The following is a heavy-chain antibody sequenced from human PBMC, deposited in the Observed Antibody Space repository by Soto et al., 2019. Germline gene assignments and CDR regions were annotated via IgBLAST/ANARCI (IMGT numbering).Heavy chain of an antibody. CDR1: GGSISSSSYY. V-gene: IGHV4-39*07. J-gene: IGHJ4*02. D-gene: IGHD1-26*01. Sequence: SETLSLTCTVSGGSISSSSYYWGWIRQPPGKGLEWIGEIFHSGSTNYNPSLKTRLTISVDKSKNQFSLKLSSVTAADTAVYYCARVYSGSYSDSWGRGTLVTVSS. CDR2: IFHSGST. CDR3: ARVYSGSYSDS.